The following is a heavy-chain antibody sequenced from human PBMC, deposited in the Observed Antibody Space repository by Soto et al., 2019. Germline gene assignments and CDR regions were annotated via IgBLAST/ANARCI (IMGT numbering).Heavy chain of an antibody. CDR2: ISAYTGNT. D-gene: IGHD3-22*01. Sequence: VGSFPRQGLEWMGWISAYTGNTNYAQKLQGRVTMTTDTSTSTAYMELRSLRSDDTAAYYCAKSFFYDSSGYPTLFDYWGQGTLVTVSS. J-gene: IGHJ4*02. CDR3: AKSFFYDSSGYPTLFDY. V-gene: IGHV1-18*01.